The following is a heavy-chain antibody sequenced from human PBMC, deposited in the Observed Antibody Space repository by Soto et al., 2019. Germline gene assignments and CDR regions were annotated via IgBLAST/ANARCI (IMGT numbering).Heavy chain of an antibody. D-gene: IGHD6-13*01. CDR1: GGSVSSGSYY. CDR3: ASYTRGSNNEYFQH. J-gene: IGHJ1*01. V-gene: IGHV4-61*01. CDR2: IYYSGST. Sequence: SETLSLTCTVSGGSVSSGSYYWSWIRQPPGKGLEWIGYIYYSGSTNYNPSLKSRVTISVDTSKNQFSLKLSSVTAADTAVYYCASYTRGSNNEYFQHWGQGTLVTVSS.